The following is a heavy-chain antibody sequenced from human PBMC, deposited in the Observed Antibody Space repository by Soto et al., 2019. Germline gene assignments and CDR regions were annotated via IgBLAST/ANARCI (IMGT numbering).Heavy chain of an antibody. CDR2: INPSGGST. J-gene: IGHJ6*02. D-gene: IGHD6-13*01. CDR1: GYTFTSYY. Sequence: ASVKVSCKASGYTFTSYYMHWVRQAPGQGLEWMGIINPSGGSTSYAQKFQGRVTMTRDTSTSTVYMELSSLRSEDTAVYYCVREIAAAGMNYYYYGMDVWGQGTTVTVSS. V-gene: IGHV1-46*01. CDR3: VREIAAAGMNYYYYGMDV.